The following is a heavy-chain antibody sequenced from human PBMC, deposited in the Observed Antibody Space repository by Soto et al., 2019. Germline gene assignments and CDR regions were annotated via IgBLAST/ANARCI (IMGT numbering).Heavy chain of an antibody. CDR3: ARSSNWNFGSSNWFDP. CDR1: GFSLSTSGMC. J-gene: IGHJ5*02. CDR2: IDWDDDK. D-gene: IGHD1-7*01. V-gene: IGHV2-70*01. Sequence: SGPTLVNPTQTLTLTCTFSGFSLSTSGMCVSWIRQPPGKALEWLALIDWDDDKYYCTSLKTRLTISKDTSKNQVVLTMTNMDPVDTATYYCARSSNWNFGSSNWFDPWGQGTLVTAPQ.